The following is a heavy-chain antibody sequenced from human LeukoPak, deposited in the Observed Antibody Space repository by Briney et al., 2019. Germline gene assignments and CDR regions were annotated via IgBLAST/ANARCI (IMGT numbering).Heavy chain of an antibody. V-gene: IGHV3-53*01. Sequence: GGSLRLSCAVSGFTVSNNYMSWVRQAPGKGLECVSVIYSGGDTYYADSVKGRFTISRDNSKNTLYLQMNSLRAEDTAVYYCAVLSSGWRFQHWGQGTLVPVSS. CDR1: GFTVSNNY. J-gene: IGHJ1*01. CDR3: AVLSSGWRFQH. CDR2: IYSGGDT. D-gene: IGHD6-19*01.